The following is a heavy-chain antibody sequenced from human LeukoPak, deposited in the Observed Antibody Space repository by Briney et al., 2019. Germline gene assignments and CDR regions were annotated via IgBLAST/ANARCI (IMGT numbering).Heavy chain of an antibody. CDR3: AKDLSGYSYGPWDY. V-gene: IGHV3-30*18. D-gene: IGHD5-18*01. J-gene: IGHJ4*02. Sequence: GGSLRLSCAASGFTFSSYGMHWVRQAPGKGLEWVAVISYDGSNKYYADSVKGRFTISRDNSKNTLYLQMNSLRAEDTAVYYCAKDLSGYSYGPWDYWGQGTLVTDSS. CDR1: GFTFSSYG. CDR2: ISYDGSNK.